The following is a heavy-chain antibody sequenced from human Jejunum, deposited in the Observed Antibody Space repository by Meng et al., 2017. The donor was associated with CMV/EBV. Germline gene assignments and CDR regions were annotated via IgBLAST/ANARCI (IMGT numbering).Heavy chain of an antibody. CDR1: GFSISNYW. CDR3: ARNTGYHRLDY. CDR2: INGDGSVK. J-gene: IGHJ4*02. D-gene: IGHD5-12*01. V-gene: IGHV3-7*01. Sequence: SCVASGFSISNYWMDWVRRAPGEGLQWVATINGDGSVKGYVDSVEGRFTISRDNAKNSLYLHMNSLRAEDTALYYCARNTGYHRLDYWGRGTLVTVSS.